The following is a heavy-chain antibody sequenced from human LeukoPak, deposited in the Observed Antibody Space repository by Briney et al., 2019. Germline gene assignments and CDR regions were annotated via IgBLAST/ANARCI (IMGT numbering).Heavy chain of an antibody. CDR2: IYYSGST. CDR3: ARGPLSVVSVSYFDY. V-gene: IGHV4-39*01. J-gene: IGHJ4*02. D-gene: IGHD4-23*01. CDR1: GGSISSSSYY. Sequence: SETLSLTCTVSGGSISSSSYYWGWLRQPPGTGLEWIGSIYYSGSTYYNPSLKSRVTISVDTSKNQFSLKLSSVTAADTAVYYCARGPLSVVSVSYFDYWGQGTLVTVSS.